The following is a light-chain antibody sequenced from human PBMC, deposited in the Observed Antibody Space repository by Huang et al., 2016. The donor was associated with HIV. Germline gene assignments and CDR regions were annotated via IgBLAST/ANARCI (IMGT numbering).Light chain of an antibody. CDR2: AAS. CDR3: QQSYSISHLS. Sequence: DIQMTQSPSSLSASVGDRVTITCRASQNINSFLNWYQQKPGKAPEVLIYAASSLQSGVPSRFSGTGSGTNFTLTISSLQPEDFATYVCQQSYSISHLSFGGGTKVEIK. CDR1: QNINSF. J-gene: IGKJ4*01. V-gene: IGKV1-39*01.